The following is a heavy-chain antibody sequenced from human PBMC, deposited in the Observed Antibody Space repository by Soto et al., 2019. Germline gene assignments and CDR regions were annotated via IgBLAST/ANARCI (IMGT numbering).Heavy chain of an antibody. Sequence: GSLRLSCAASGFTFSSYAMTWVRQATGKGLEYVSSITGSGAGTVYADSVKGRFTISRDNSKNMLYLQLSSLRAEDTAIYFCAKDPNGDYVGAFDSWGQGSLVTVSS. CDR1: GFTFSSYA. J-gene: IGHJ4*02. CDR3: AKDPNGDYVGAFDS. CDR2: ITGSGAGT. D-gene: IGHD4-17*01. V-gene: IGHV3-23*01.